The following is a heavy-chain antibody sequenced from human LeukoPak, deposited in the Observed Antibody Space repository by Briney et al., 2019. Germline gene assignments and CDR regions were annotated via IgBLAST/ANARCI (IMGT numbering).Heavy chain of an antibody. CDR3: AKVDPYYDYVWGSYRYAPFDY. CDR1: GFTFSSYG. CDR2: IWYDGSNK. Sequence: GGSLRLSCAASGFTFSSYGMHWVRQAPGKGLEWVAVIWYDGSNKYYADSVKGRFTISRDNSKNTLYLQMNSLRAEDTAVYYCAKVDPYYDYVWGSYRYAPFDYWGQGTLVTVSS. D-gene: IGHD3-16*02. J-gene: IGHJ4*02. V-gene: IGHV3-33*06.